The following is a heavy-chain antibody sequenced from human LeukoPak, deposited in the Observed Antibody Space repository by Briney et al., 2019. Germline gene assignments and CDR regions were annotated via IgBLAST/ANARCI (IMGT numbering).Heavy chain of an antibody. CDR1: GFTFSSYG. V-gene: IGHV3-30*02. Sequence: PGGSLRLSCAASGFTFSSYGMHWVRQAPGKGLEWVAFIRYDGSNKYYADSVKGRFTISRDNSKNTLYLQMNSLRAEDTAVYYCAKDGRIVLMVYADAFDIWGQGTMVTVSS. J-gene: IGHJ3*02. CDR2: IRYDGSNK. D-gene: IGHD2-8*01. CDR3: AKDGRIVLMVYADAFDI.